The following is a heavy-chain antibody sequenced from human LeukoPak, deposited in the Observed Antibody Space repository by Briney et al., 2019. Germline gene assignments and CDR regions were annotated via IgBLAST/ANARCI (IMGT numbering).Heavy chain of an antibody. V-gene: IGHV3-23*01. J-gene: IGHJ4*02. CDR2: ISGSGGST. CDR3: TKGGVQWELPNAGRYFDY. Sequence: GGSLRLSCAASEFTFSSYALSWVRQAPGKGLEWVSAISGSGGSTYYADSVKGRFTIFRDNSKNTLYLQMNSLRAEDTAVYYCTKGGVQWELPNAGRYFDYWGQGTLVTVSS. D-gene: IGHD1-26*01. CDR1: EFTFSSYA.